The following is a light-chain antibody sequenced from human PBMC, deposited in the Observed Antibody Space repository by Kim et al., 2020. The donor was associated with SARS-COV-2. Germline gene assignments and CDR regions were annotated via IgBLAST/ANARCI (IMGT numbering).Light chain of an antibody. CDR2: YDS. CDR3: QVWDSSSDHWV. V-gene: IGLV3-21*04. Sequence: APGQTARITCGGTHVGSKRVNWYRQKPGQAPVLVIYYDSDRPSGIPERFSGSKSGNTATLTISRVEAGDEADYYCQVWDSSSDHWVFGGGTQLTVL. J-gene: IGLJ3*02. CDR1: HVGSKR.